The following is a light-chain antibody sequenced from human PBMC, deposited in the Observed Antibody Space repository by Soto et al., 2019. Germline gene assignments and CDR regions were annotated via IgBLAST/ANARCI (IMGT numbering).Light chain of an antibody. Sequence: EIVLTQSPGTLSLSPGERATLSCRASQSVSSSSLAWYRQKPGQAPRLLMYDAFSRATDIPDSISGSASGTDFTLTISSLAPEDFAVYYCQQYTGSPPSYTFGQGTKLEIK. J-gene: IGKJ2*01. CDR3: QQYTGSPPSYT. CDR1: QSVSSSS. CDR2: DAF. V-gene: IGKV3-20*01.